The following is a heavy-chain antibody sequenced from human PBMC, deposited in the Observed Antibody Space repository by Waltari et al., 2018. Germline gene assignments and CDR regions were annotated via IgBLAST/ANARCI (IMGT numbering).Heavy chain of an antibody. CDR3: ARDSSEMATIVGWFDP. D-gene: IGHD5-12*01. V-gene: IGHV1-69*12. J-gene: IGHJ5*02. Sequence: QVQLVQSGAEVKKPGSSVKVSCKASGGTFSSYALSWVRQAPGQGLEWMGGSIPVFGTANYAQKFQGRVTITADESTSTAYMELSSLRSEDTAVYYCARDSSEMATIVGWFDPWGQGTLVTVSS. CDR1: GGTFSSYA. CDR2: SIPVFGTA.